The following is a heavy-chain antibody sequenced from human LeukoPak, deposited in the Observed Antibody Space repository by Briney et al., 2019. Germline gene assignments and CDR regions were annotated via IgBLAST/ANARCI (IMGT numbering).Heavy chain of an antibody. CDR2: IIPIFGTA. D-gene: IGHD5-24*01. Sequence: ASVKVSCKASGGTFSSYAISWARQAPGQGLEWMGRIIPIFGTANYAQKFQGRVTITTDESTSTAYMELSSLRYEDTAMYYCAIPDRRDGYNCGYYWGQGTLVTVSS. CDR1: GGTFSSYA. CDR3: AIPDRRDGYNCGYY. J-gene: IGHJ4*02. V-gene: IGHV1-69*05.